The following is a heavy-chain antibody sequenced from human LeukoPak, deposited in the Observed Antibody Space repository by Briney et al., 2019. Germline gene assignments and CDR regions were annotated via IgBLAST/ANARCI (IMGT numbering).Heavy chain of an antibody. CDR1: GFSFSSYS. D-gene: IGHD3-10*01. CDR2: VSGGSDYI. J-gene: IGHJ4*02. V-gene: IGHV3-21*01. CDR3: ASLGGGSGSSHNPLVDH. Sequence: GGSLRLSCAASGFSFSSYSMNWVRQAPGKGLEWLSSVSGGSDYIYYAYSVKGRFTISRDNAINSLYLQMNSLRAEDTAVYYCASLGGGSGSSHNPLVDHWGQGTLVTVSS.